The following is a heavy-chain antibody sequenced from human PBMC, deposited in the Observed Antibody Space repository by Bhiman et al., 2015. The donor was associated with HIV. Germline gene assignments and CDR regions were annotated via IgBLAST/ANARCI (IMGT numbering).Heavy chain of an antibody. Sequence: EVQLVESGGGLVKPGGSLRLSCTASGFSFSSWMHWVRQAPGKGLEWVSRISDYWIRTDYADSVTGRFTISRDNAKNTVYLQMHDLRADDTAVYYCVRDFTGVTDSWGRGTLVTVSS. J-gene: IGHJ4*02. D-gene: IGHD1-14*01. V-gene: IGHV3-74*01. CDR3: VRDFTGVTDS. CDR2: ISDYWIRT. CDR1: GFSFSSW.